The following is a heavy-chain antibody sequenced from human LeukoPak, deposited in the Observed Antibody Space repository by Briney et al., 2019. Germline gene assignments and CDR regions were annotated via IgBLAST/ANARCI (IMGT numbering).Heavy chain of an antibody. CDR1: GFTFSSYS. Sequence: GGSLRLSCAASGFTFSSYSMNWVRQAPGKGLEWVSSISSSSSYIYYADSVKGRFTISRDNAKNSLYLQMNSLRAEDTAVYYCARVLVSDAFDIWGQGTMVTVSS. V-gene: IGHV3-21*01. CDR3: ARVLVSDAFDI. CDR2: ISSSSSYI. J-gene: IGHJ3*02. D-gene: IGHD2-2*01.